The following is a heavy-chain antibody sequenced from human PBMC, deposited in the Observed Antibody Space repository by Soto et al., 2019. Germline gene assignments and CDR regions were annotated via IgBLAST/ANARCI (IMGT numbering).Heavy chain of an antibody. Sequence: VQLVESGGGVVQPGRSLRLSCAASGFTFSSYAMHWVRQAPGKGLEWVAVISYDGSNKYYADSVKGRFTISRDNSKNTLYLQMNSLRAEDTAVYYCARGVQYHYDYWGQGTLVTVSS. V-gene: IGHV3-30-3*01. CDR2: ISYDGSNK. D-gene: IGHD2-2*01. J-gene: IGHJ4*02. CDR1: GFTFSSYA. CDR3: ARGVQYHYDY.